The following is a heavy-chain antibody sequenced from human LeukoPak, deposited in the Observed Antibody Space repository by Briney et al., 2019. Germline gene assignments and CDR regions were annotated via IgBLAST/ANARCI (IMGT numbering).Heavy chain of an antibody. D-gene: IGHD1-26*01. CDR2: ISGSGGGT. J-gene: IGHJ6*03. V-gene: IGHV3-23*01. CDR1: GLTFKKYG. Sequence: PGGSLRLSCEASGLTFKKYGVSWVRQAPGKGLEWVSNISGSGGGTHYASSVEGRATISRDNSKNTVFLQINGLRAEDTAVYFCAKWDESYYYMDVWGRGTTVTVSS. CDR3: AKWDESYYYMDV.